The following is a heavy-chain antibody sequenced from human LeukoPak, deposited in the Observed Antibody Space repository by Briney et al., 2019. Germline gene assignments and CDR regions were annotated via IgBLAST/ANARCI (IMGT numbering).Heavy chain of an antibody. CDR2: IYYSGST. CDR3: ARDLRGSGSYYYYYYGMDV. V-gene: IGHV4-59*01. J-gene: IGHJ6*02. CDR1: GGSISNYY. D-gene: IGHD3-10*01. Sequence: SETLSLTCTISGGSISNYYWSWIRQPPGKGLEWIGYIYYSGSTNYNPSLKSRVTMSVVTSKNQFSLKLSSVNAADTAVYYCARDLRGSGSYYYYYYGMDVWGQGTTVTVSS.